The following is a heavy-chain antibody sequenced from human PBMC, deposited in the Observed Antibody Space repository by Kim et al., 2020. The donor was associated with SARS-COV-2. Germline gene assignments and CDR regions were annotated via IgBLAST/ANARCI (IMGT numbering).Heavy chain of an antibody. V-gene: IGHV4-61*02. D-gene: IGHD3-10*01. CDR1: GGSISSGSYY. CDR2: IYTSGST. CDR3: ARGGWFGNYFDY. Sequence: SETLSLTCTVSGGSISSGSYYWSWIRQPAGKGLEWIGRIYTSGSTNYNPSLKSPVTISVDTSKNQFSLKLSSVTAADTAVYYCARGGWFGNYFDYWGQGTLVTVSS. J-gene: IGHJ4*02.